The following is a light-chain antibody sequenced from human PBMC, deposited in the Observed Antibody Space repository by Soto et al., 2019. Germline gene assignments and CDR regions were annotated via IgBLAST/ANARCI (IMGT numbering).Light chain of an antibody. V-gene: IGKV3-20*01. Sequence: EIVLTQSPGTLSLSPGERATLSRRGSQSVTSSYLGWYQQKRGQAPRLLIYGASTRAPGIPDRFSGSVSGTDFTLTISRMETEDCAVYGGRQYGSSTRTFGPWTKVDI. CDR3: RQYGSSTRT. CDR1: QSVTSSY. J-gene: IGKJ1*01. CDR2: GAS.